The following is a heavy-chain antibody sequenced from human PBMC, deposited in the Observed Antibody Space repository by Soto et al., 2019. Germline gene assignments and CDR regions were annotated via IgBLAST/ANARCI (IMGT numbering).Heavy chain of an antibody. Sequence: QVQLVQSGAEVKKPGSSVKVSCKASGGTFSSYAISWVRQAPGQGLEWMGGIIPIFGTANYAQKFQGRVRIXAXGSTSTAYMELSSLRSEDTAVYYCARGDASSGTLDYWGQGTLVTVSS. CDR2: IIPIFGTA. CDR1: GGTFSSYA. V-gene: IGHV1-69*12. J-gene: IGHJ4*02. D-gene: IGHD1-26*01. CDR3: ARGDASSGTLDY.